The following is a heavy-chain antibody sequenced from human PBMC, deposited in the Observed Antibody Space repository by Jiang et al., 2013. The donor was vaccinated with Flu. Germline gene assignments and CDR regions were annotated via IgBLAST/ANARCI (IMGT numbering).Heavy chain of an antibody. CDR2: IYYSGST. D-gene: IGHD6-13*01. CDR3: ARGLAAAGTIPFDY. V-gene: IGHV4-61*01. J-gene: IGHJ4*02. Sequence: PGLLKPSETLSLTCTVSGDSVSSGSYYWSWIRQPPGKGLEWIGYIYYSGSTNYNPSLKSRVTISVDTSKNQFSLKLSSVTAADTAVYYCARGLAAAGTIPFDYWGQGTLVTVSS. CDR1: GDSVSSGSYY.